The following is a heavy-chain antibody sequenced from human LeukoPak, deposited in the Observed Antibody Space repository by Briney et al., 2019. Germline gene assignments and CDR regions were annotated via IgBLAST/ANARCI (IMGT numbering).Heavy chain of an antibody. J-gene: IGHJ4*02. Sequence: ASVKVSCKASGYTFTSYGISWVRQAPGQGLEWMGWISAYNGNTNYAQKLQGRVTMTTDTSTSTAYMEPRSLRSDDTAVYYCARHFRTVTTLYYFDYWGQGALVTVSS. D-gene: IGHD4-17*01. V-gene: IGHV1-18*01. CDR2: ISAYNGNT. CDR1: GYTFTSYG. CDR3: ARHFRTVTTLYYFDY.